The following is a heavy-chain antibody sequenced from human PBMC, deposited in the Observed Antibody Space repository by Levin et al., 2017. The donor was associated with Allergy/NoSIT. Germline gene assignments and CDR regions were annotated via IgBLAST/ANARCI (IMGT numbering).Heavy chain of an antibody. Sequence: GGSLRLSCAASGFTFSTYAMSWVRQAPGKGLEWVSSSSDGGGRTFYADSVKGRFTVSSDNSKNTLYLLMNSLRAEDTAVYYCARGISAAALGYFDYWGQGTPVTVSS. CDR1: GFTFSTYA. CDR3: ARGISAAALGYFDY. J-gene: IGHJ4*02. V-gene: IGHV3-23*01. D-gene: IGHD6-13*01. CDR2: SSDGGGRT.